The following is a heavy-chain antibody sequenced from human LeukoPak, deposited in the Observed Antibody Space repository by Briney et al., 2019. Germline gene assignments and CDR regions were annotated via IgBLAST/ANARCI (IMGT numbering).Heavy chain of an antibody. V-gene: IGHV4-34*01. Sequence: SETLSLTRAVYGGSFSGYYWSWIRQPPGKGLEWIGEINHSGSTNYNPSLKSRVTISVDTSKNQFSLKLSSVTAADTAVYYCARAPVWAYGMDVWGQGTTVTVSS. J-gene: IGHJ6*02. CDR2: INHSGST. CDR3: ARAPVWAYGMDV. CDR1: GGSFSGYY. D-gene: IGHD3-16*01.